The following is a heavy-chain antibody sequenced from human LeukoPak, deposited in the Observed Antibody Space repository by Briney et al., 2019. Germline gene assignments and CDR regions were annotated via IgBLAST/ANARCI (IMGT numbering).Heavy chain of an antibody. CDR2: INSDGSST. D-gene: IGHD6-19*01. V-gene: IGHV3-74*01. J-gene: IGHJ4*02. CDR3: ARSGGWYEVHFDY. CDR1: GFTFSSYW. Sequence: GGSLRLSCAASGFTFSSYWMHWVRQAPGKGLVWVSRINSDGSSTSYADSVKGRFTISRDNAKNTLYLQMNSLRAEDTAVYYCARSGGWYEVHFDYWGQGTLVTVSS.